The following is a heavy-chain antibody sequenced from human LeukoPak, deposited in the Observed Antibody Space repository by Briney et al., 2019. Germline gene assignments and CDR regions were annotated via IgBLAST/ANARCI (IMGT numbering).Heavy chain of an antibody. V-gene: IGHV1-2*02. CDR1: GYTFTVYY. D-gene: IGHD3-3*01. CDR2: INPNSGGT. CDR3: ARGYYDFWSGSPSRDAFDI. Sequence: ASVKVSCKTSGYTFTVYYVHWVRQAPGQGLEWMGCINPNSGGTKYAQKFQGRVTMTRDTSISTAYMELSRLRSDATAVYYCARGYYDFWSGSPSRDAFDIWGQGTMVTVSS. J-gene: IGHJ3*02.